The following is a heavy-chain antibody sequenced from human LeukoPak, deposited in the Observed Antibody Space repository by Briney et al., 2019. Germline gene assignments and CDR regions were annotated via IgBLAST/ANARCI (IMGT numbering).Heavy chain of an antibody. CDR3: ARVRGEYDSSGYYYELIDY. D-gene: IGHD3-22*01. V-gene: IGHV3-7*01. J-gene: IGHJ4*02. Sequence: PGGSLRLSCAASGFTFSSYWMSWVRQAPGKGLEWVANIKQDGGEKFYVDSVKGRFTISRDNAKNSLYLQMNSLRAEDTAVYYCARVRGEYDSSGYYYELIDYWGQGTLVTVSS. CDR1: GFTFSSYW. CDR2: IKQDGGEK.